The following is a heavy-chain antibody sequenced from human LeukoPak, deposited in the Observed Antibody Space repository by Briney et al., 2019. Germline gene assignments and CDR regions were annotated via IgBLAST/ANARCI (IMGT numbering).Heavy chain of an antibody. CDR1: GFTFSSYW. CDR3: ARDQANYFDDSGSSTY. D-gene: IGHD3-22*01. V-gene: IGHV3-7*01. J-gene: IGHJ4*02. Sequence: GGSLRLSCAASGFTFSSYWMTWVRQAAGKGRQWVANIKHDGSEGFYVDSVKGRFTISRDNAKNSVYLQMKSLRAEDTAVYYCARDQANYFDDSGSSTYWGQGTLVTVSS. CDR2: IKHDGSEG.